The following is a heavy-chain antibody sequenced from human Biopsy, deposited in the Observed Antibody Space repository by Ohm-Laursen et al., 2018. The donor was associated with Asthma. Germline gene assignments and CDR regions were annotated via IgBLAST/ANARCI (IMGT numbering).Heavy chain of an antibody. D-gene: IGHD1-26*01. J-gene: IGHJ4*02. CDR2: ITYDGSKK. CDR1: GFRFSSYA. Sequence: SLRLSCTASGFRFSSYAMHWVRQAPGKGLEWVALITYDGSKKIYGDSVRGRFPISRDNSRNTLHLQMNSLRAEDTAVYYCAKDVFPGWEVRRGPDYWGQGTLVTVSA. V-gene: IGHV3-30-3*01. CDR3: AKDVFPGWEVRRGPDY.